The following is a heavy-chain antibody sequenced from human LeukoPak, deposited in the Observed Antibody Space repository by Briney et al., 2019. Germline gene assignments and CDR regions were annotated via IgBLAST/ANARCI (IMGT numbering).Heavy chain of an antibody. CDR1: GFTCSSYA. CDR3: AKLKTIFAVVIDY. D-gene: IGHD3-3*01. CDR2: ISGSGGST. Sequence: PGGSLRLSCAASGFTCSSYAMSWVRQAPGKGLEWVSAISGSGGSTYYADSVKGRFTISRDNSKNTLYLQMNSLRAEYTAVYYCAKLKTIFAVVIDYWGQGTLVTVSS. V-gene: IGHV3-23*01. J-gene: IGHJ4*02.